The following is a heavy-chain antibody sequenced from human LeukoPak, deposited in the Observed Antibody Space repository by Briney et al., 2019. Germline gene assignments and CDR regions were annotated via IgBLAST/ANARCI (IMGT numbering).Heavy chain of an antibody. CDR2: VTWNSGNI. CDR1: GFRFDGFA. CDR3: AKDAGLGNYYGMDV. J-gene: IGHJ6*02. D-gene: IGHD3-16*01. Sequence: PGGSLRLSCAASGFRFDGFAMHWVRQAPGKGLEWVAGVTWNSGNIGYGDSVKGRFIISRDNAKRSLYLEMNSLRPEDTALYYCAKDAGLGNYYGMDVWGQGTMVTVSS. V-gene: IGHV3-9*01.